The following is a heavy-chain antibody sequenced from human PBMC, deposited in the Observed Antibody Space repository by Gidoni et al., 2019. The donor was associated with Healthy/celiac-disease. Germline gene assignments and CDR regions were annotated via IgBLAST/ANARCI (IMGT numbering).Heavy chain of an antibody. CDR2: ISGSGGST. V-gene: IGHV3-23*04. D-gene: IGHD3-22*01. J-gene: IGHJ4*02. CDR3: ADYYDSSGYYLPFDY. Sequence: EVQLVESGGGLVQPGGSLRLSCAASGFTFSSYAMSWVRQAPGKGLEWVSAISGSGGSTYYADSVKGWFTISRDNSKNTLYLQMNSLRAEDTAVYYCADYYDSSGYYLPFDYWGQGTLVTVSS. CDR1: GFTFSSYA.